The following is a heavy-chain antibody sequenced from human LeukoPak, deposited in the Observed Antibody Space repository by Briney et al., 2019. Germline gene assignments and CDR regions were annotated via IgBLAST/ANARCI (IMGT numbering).Heavy chain of an antibody. CDR1: GFTFDDYA. Sequence: QPGRSLRLSCAASGFTFDDYAMHWVRQAPGKGLEWVSGISWNSGSIGYADSVKGRFTISRDNAKNSLYLQMNSLRAEDTAVYYCARGTWGNWNYAPQFDYWGQGTLVTVSS. D-gene: IGHD1-7*01. CDR3: ARGTWGNWNYAPQFDY. V-gene: IGHV3-9*01. J-gene: IGHJ4*02. CDR2: ISWNSGSI.